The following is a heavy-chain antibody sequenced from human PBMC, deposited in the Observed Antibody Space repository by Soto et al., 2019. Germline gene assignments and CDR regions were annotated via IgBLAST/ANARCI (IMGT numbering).Heavy chain of an antibody. D-gene: IGHD6-13*01. CDR2: ISNNGAHT. CDR1: GFTFSNYE. CDR3: ARRGYGSRWPNVYMDV. Sequence: EAQLVESGGGLVQPGGSLRLSCAASGFTFSNYEMHWVRQAPWKGLEYVSGISNNGAHTDYAKSLKGRFTISRDNSENTLYLQMGSLRAEDMALYYCARRGYGSRWPNVYMDVWGKGTTVTVSS. V-gene: IGHV3-64*01. J-gene: IGHJ6*03.